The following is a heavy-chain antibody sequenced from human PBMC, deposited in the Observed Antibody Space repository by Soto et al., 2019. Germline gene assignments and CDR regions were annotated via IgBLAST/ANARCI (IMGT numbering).Heavy chain of an antibody. Sequence: QVQLVQSGAEVKKPGSSVKVSCKASGGTFSSYAISWVRQAPGQGLEWMGGIIPIFGTANYAQKFQGRVTITAYESTSTAYMELSSLRSEDTAVYYCARDPRDSSGGFNWRGYWFDPWGQGTLVTVSS. CDR1: GGTFSSYA. CDR3: ARDPRDSSGGFNWRGYWFDP. CDR2: IIPIFGTA. J-gene: IGHJ5*02. V-gene: IGHV1-69*01. D-gene: IGHD6-19*01.